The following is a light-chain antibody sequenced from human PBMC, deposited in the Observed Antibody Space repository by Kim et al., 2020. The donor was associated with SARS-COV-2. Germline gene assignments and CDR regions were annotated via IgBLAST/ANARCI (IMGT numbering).Light chain of an antibody. J-gene: IGLJ1*01. CDR2: SNN. V-gene: IGLV1-40*01. CDR3: QSFDSRLNSYV. Sequence: QRVTSSCTGSSSNIGEGYDVHWYQQLPGTAPKFLIYSNNNRPSGVPDRFSASKTGTSASLAISGLQAEDEAVYYCQSFDSRLNSYVFGPGTKVTVL. CDR1: SSNIGEGYD.